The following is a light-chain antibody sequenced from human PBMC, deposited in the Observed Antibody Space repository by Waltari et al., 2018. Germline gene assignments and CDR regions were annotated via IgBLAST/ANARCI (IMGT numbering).Light chain of an antibody. J-gene: IGLJ2*01. CDR1: SSDFGGYNY. CDR3: SSYTSSSTFVV. CDR2: EVS. Sequence: QSALTQPASVSGSPGQSTTISCTGTSSDFGGYNYVPWYQHHPGKAPKLMIYEVSNRPSGVSNRFSGSKSGNTASLTISGLQAEDEADYYCSSYTSSSTFVVFGGGTKLTVL. V-gene: IGLV2-14*01.